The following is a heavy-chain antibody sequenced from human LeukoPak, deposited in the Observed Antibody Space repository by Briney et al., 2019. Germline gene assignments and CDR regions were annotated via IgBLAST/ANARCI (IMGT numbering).Heavy chain of an antibody. J-gene: IGHJ5*02. CDR3: ARDSSGYHDNWFDP. CDR1: GFTFSSYS. V-gene: IGHV3-48*01. CDR2: ISSSSSTI. D-gene: IGHD3-22*01. Sequence: GGSLRLSCAASGFTFSSYSMNWVRQAPGKGLEWVSYISSSSSTIYYADSVKGRFTISRDSAKNSLYLQMNSLRAEDTAVYYCARDSSGYHDNWFDPWGQGTLVTVSS.